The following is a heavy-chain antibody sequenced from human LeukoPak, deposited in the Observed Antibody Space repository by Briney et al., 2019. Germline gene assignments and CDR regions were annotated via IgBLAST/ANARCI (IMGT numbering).Heavy chain of an antibody. J-gene: IGHJ4*02. V-gene: IGHV3-23*01. D-gene: IGHD6-19*01. CDR3: AKDGGRDGSGWQIDFYS. Sequence: PGGSLRLSCAASRFTLSSNTMSWVRQAPGKGLEWVSGVSGSGGSTYYADSVKGRFTISRDNSKNTLYLQMNTLRAEDTAVYYCAKDGGRDGSGWQIDFYSWGQGTLVTVSS. CDR1: RFTLSSNT. CDR2: VSGSGGST.